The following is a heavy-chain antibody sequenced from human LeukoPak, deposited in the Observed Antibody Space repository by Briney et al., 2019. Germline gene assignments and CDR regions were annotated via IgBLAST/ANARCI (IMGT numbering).Heavy chain of an antibody. CDR1: GYTFTGYY. CDR2: INPDSGGT. Sequence: ASVKVSCKASGYTFTGYYMHWVRQAPGQGLEWMGWINPDSGGTNYAQKFQGRVTMTRATSINTAYMELSRLRSDDTAVYYCARVSLVTMVRGVFDYWGQGTLVTVSS. V-gene: IGHV1-2*02. J-gene: IGHJ4*02. CDR3: ARVSLVTMVRGVFDY. D-gene: IGHD3-10*01.